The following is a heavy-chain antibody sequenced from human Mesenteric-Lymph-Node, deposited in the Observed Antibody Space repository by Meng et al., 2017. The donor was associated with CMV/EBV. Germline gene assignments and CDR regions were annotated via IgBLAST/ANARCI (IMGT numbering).Heavy chain of an antibody. Sequence: GGSLRLSCAASGFTFSSYAMHWVRQAPGKGLEWVAVISYDGSNKYYADSVKGRFTISRDNSKNTLYLQMNSLRAEDTAVYYCARDMTYDFPYYYYGMDVWGQGTTVTVSS. CDR2: ISYDGSNK. CDR3: ARDMTYDFPYYYYGMDV. V-gene: IGHV3-30*04. J-gene: IGHJ6*02. D-gene: IGHD3-3*01. CDR1: GFTFSSYA.